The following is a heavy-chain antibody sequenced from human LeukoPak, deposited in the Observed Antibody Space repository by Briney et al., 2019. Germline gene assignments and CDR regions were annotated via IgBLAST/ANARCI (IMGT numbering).Heavy chain of an antibody. CDR2: INHDGSEK. Sequence: GGSLRLSCAASGFTFSTYWMHWVRQAPGKGLECVANINHDGSEKYYVGSVKGRFTISRDNAKNSVYLQMNSLRAEDTAVYYCARGVASGYQIAHFDYWGQGTLVTVSS. V-gene: IGHV3-7*05. J-gene: IGHJ4*02. D-gene: IGHD3-22*01. CDR3: ARGVASGYQIAHFDY. CDR1: GFTFSTYW.